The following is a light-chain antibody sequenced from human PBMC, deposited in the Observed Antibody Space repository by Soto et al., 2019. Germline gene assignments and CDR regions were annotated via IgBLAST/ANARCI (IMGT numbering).Light chain of an antibody. CDR2: KAS. Sequence: DIQMTQSPSTLSASVGDRVTITCRASQSVGGRLAWYQQIVGKAPKLLILKASTLESGVPSRFSGSGSGTEFTLTISSLQPDDFATYYCQQFHSFSRTFGQGTKVDIK. CDR3: QQFHSFSRT. J-gene: IGKJ1*01. CDR1: QSVGGR. V-gene: IGKV1-5*03.